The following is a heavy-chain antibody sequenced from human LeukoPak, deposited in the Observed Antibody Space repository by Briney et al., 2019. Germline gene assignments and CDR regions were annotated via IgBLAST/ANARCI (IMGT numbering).Heavy chain of an antibody. V-gene: IGHV3-23*01. D-gene: IGHD6-19*01. J-gene: IGHJ5*02. CDR3: AKEQQWLVRNNWFDP. CDR1: GFSFSNFA. Sequence: GGSLRLSCAASGFSFSNFAMTWVRQAPGKGLEWVSALGTDRSTFYTDSVKGRFTISRDNSKNTLYLQMNSLRAEDTAVYYCAKEQQWLVRNNWFDPWGQGTLVTVSS. CDR2: LGTDRST.